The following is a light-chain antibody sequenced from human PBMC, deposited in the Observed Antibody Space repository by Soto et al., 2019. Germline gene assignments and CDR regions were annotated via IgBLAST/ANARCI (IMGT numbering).Light chain of an antibody. CDR1: QSVSSRY. J-gene: IGKJ4*01. CDR3: HQYDNSPLT. CDR2: GAS. V-gene: IGKV3-20*01. Sequence: EIVLTQSPVTLSLSPGESATLSCRASQSVSSRYLGWYQQRPGQAPRLLIYGASSRATGIPDRFSGSGSGTDFTLTISRLEPEDFAVYYCHQYDNSPLTFGGGTKVDIK.